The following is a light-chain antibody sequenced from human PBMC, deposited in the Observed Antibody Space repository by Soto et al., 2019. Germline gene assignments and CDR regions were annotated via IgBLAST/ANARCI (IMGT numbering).Light chain of an antibody. CDR1: QSVNSY. V-gene: IGKV3-11*01. Sequence: EIVLTQSPATLSLSPGERATLSCRASQSVNSYLAWYQQKPGQAPRLLIYDASNRATGIPARFSGSGSGTDFNLTISSLEPEDFVIYYCQQRSNWPLTFGGGTKVEIK. J-gene: IGKJ4*01. CDR3: QQRSNWPLT. CDR2: DAS.